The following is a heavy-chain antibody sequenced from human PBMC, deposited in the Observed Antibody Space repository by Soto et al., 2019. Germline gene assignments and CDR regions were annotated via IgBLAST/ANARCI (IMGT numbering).Heavy chain of an antibody. Sequence: PGGSLRLSCAASGFTFSTYAMSWVRQAPGKGLEWVSAISGGGGTTYYADSVKGRFTISRDISRNTLFLQMNSLRAADTAVYYCAKGTYGFWSTFDYSGQGTLVTVPS. V-gene: IGHV3-23*01. J-gene: IGHJ4*02. D-gene: IGHD3-3*01. CDR2: ISGGGGTT. CDR3: AKGTYGFWSTFDY. CDR1: GFTFSTYA.